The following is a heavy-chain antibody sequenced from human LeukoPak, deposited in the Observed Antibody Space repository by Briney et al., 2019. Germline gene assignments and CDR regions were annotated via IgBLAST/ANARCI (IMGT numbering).Heavy chain of an antibody. V-gene: IGHV3-7*01. Sequence: GGSLRLSCAASGFSFNSDWMDWVRQAPGKGLEWVANIKHDESEKNYLDSVKGRFTISRDNAQNSLYLQMNGLRVEDTAVYYCTRRLDDWGQGTLVTVSS. CDR2: IKHDESEK. CDR1: GFSFNSDW. J-gene: IGHJ4*02. CDR3: TRRLDD. D-gene: IGHD3-16*01.